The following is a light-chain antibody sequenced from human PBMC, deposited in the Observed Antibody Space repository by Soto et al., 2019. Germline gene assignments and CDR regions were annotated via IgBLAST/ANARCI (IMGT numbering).Light chain of an antibody. J-gene: IGKJ1*01. V-gene: IGKV3-11*01. CDR3: QQYGT. Sequence: EIVLTQSPATLCLSPGERATLSCRASQSVSRNLAWYQQKPGQAPRLLIYDASNRATGIPARFSGSGSVTDFTLTISSLEPEDFAVYYCQQYGTFGQGTKVDIK. CDR1: QSVSRN. CDR2: DAS.